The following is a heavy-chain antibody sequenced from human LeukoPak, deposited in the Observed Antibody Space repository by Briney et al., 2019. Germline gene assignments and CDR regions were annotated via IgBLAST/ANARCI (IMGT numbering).Heavy chain of an antibody. CDR2: INHSGST. D-gene: IGHD3-3*02. CDR3: ARVHHFWSGYFNWFDP. J-gene: IGHJ5*02. CDR1: GGSFSGYY. V-gene: IGHV4-34*01. Sequence: SETLSLTCAVYGGSFSGYYWSWIRQPPGKGLEWIGEINHSGSTNYNPSLKSRVTISVDTSKNQFSLKLSSVTAADTAVYYCARVHHFWSGYFNWFDPWGQGTLDTVSS.